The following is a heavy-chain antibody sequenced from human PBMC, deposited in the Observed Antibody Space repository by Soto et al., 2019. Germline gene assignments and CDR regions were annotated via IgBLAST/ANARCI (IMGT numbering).Heavy chain of an antibody. CDR1: GNSITNFW. CDR3: AGPYYYGSGSYGSNYYYGMDV. CDR2: IYPGDSDT. D-gene: IGHD3-10*01. Sequence: KVTGKASGNSITNFWVGGVRQIPGKGLEWMGIIYPGDSDTRYSPSFQGQVTISADKSISTAYLQWSSLKASDTAMYYCAGPYYYGSGSYGSNYYYGMDVWGQGTTVTVSS. J-gene: IGHJ6*02. V-gene: IGHV5-51*01.